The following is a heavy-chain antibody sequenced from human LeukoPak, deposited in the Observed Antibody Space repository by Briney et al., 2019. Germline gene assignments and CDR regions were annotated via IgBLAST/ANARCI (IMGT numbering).Heavy chain of an antibody. CDR1: GYSISSGYY. Sequence: PSETLSLTCAVSGYSISSGYYWGWIRQPPGEGLEWIGSIYHSGSTYYNPSLKSRVTISVDTSKNQFSLKLSSVTAVDTAVYYCANKGKYCSSTSCPPDGAFDIWGQGTMVTVSS. V-gene: IGHV4-38-2*01. D-gene: IGHD2-2*01. CDR3: ANKGKYCSSTSCPPDGAFDI. J-gene: IGHJ3*02. CDR2: IYHSGST.